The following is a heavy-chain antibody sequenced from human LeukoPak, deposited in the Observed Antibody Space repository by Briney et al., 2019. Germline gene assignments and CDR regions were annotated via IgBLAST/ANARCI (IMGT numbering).Heavy chain of an antibody. J-gene: IGHJ4*02. CDR3: ARDRSEDIVVVPAAMLGGDY. CDR1: GFTFSSYS. D-gene: IGHD2-2*01. CDR2: ISSSSSSI. V-gene: IGHV3-21*01. Sequence: GGSLRLSCAASGFTFSSYSMNWVRQAPGKGLEWVSSISSSSSSIYYADSVKGRFTISRDNAKNSLYLQMNSLRAEDTAVYYCARDRSEDIVVVPAAMLGGDYRGQGTLVTVSS.